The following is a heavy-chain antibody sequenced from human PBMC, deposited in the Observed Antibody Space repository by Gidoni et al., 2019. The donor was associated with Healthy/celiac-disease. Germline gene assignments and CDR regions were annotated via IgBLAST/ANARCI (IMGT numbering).Heavy chain of an antibody. CDR3: ARRGYYYDSPQGGYFDY. CDR1: GGSISSSSYY. Sequence: QLQLQESGPGLVKPSETLSLTCTVSGGSISSSSYYWGWIRQPPGKGLEWIGSIYYSGSTYYNPSLKSRVTISLDTSKNQFSLKLSSVTAADTAVYYCARRGYYYDSPQGGYFDYWGQGTLVTVSS. J-gene: IGHJ4*02. CDR2: IYYSGST. D-gene: IGHD3-22*01. V-gene: IGHV4-39*01.